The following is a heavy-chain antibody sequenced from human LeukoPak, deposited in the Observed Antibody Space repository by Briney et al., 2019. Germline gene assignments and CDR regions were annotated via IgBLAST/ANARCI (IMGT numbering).Heavy chain of an antibody. V-gene: IGHV1-24*01. CDR1: GYTLTELS. D-gene: IGHD3-9*01. CDR3: ATARTISLAFDI. CDR2: FDPEDGET. Sequence: ASVKVSSKVSGYTLTELSMHWVRQAPGKGLEWMGGFDPEDGETIYAQKFQGRVTMTEDTSTDTAYMELSSLRSEDTAVYYCATARTISLAFDIWGQGTMVTVSS. J-gene: IGHJ3*02.